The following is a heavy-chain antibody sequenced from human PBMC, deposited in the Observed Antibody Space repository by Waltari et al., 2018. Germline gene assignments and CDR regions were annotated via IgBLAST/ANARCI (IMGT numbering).Heavy chain of an antibody. J-gene: IGHJ4*02. CDR1: AFTFSTSW. CDR3: AREGEAAGIGY. V-gene: IGHV3-74*01. D-gene: IGHD6-13*01. CDR2: INSDGSSA. Sequence: EVQLLESGGGLVQPGGSLRLSCAASAFTFSTSWLPWVRQTPGKGLVWVSRINSDGSSARYADSVKGRFTISRDNAKNTLYLQMNSLRAEDTAVYYCAREGEAAGIGYWGQGTLVTVSS.